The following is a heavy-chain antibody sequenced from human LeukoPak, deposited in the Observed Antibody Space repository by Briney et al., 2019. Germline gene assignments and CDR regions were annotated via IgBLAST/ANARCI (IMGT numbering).Heavy chain of an antibody. CDR3: ARRPYYDSWSGYRFDP. V-gene: IGHV4-39*01. J-gene: IGHJ5*02. CDR2: IYYSGST. Sequence: PSETLSLTCTVSGGSISSSSYYWGWIRQPPGKGLEWIGSIYYSGSTYYNPSLKSRVTISVDTSKNQFSLKLSSVTAADTAVYYCARRPYYDSWSGYRFDPWGQGTLVTVSS. CDR1: GGSISSSSYY. D-gene: IGHD3-3*01.